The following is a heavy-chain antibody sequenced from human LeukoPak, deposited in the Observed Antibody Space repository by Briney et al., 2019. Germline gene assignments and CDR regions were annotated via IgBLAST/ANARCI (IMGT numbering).Heavy chain of an antibody. V-gene: IGHV1-69*06. CDR2: IIPIFGTA. Sequence: SVTVSFTASVGTFSIYAISWVRQAPGQGLAWMGSIIPIFGTANYAQKFHGRVKITADKSTSTAYMELSSLRSEDTAVYYCARASVEMTTIDAFDVWGQGTMVTVSS. D-gene: IGHD5-24*01. CDR3: ARASVEMTTIDAFDV. CDR1: VGTFSIYA. J-gene: IGHJ3*01.